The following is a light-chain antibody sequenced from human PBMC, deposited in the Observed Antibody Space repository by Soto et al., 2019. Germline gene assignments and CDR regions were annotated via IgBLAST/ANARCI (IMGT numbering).Light chain of an antibody. CDR3: ATWDNNLNGHVV. J-gene: IGLJ2*01. Sequence: QSVLTQPPSESGTPGQRVTISCSGSRSNIGSNTVNWYQQLPGTAPKFLIYSNNQRPSGVPKRFSGSKSGTSASLAISGLQSEDEADYYCATWDNNLNGHVVFGGGTKLTVL. CDR1: RSNIGSNT. V-gene: IGLV1-44*01. CDR2: SNN.